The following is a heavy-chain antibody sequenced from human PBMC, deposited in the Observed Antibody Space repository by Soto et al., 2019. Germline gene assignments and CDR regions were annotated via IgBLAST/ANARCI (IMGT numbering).Heavy chain of an antibody. CDR2: VTAGGDMT. CDR3: ESGDHCGARCPARYYYSGLED. D-gene: IGHD2-21*01. Sequence: DVQLFESGGHLVQPGGSLRLSCAASGFTFSSYAMHWVRQAPGKGLEWVSSVTAGGDMTYYADSVKGRFTISRDNSNNALVLHMSSLRIEDTGLYSGESGDHCGARCPARYYYSGLEDWGQGTRVIVS. J-gene: IGHJ4*01. CDR1: GFTFSSYA. V-gene: IGHV3-23*01.